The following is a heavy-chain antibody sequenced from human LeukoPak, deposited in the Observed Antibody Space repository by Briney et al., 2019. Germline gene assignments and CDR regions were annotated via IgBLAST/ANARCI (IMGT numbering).Heavy chain of an antibody. CDR2: IYSGGST. CDR3: AIVRGYDDSSGASDY. CDR1: GFTVSSNY. D-gene: IGHD3-22*01. V-gene: IGHV3-53*01. J-gene: IGHJ4*02. Sequence: GGSLRLSCAASGFTVSSNYMSWVRQAPGKGLEWVSVIYSGGSTYYADSVKGRFTISRDNSKNTLYLQMNSLRVEDTAVYYCAIVRGYDDSSGASDYWGQGTLVTVSS.